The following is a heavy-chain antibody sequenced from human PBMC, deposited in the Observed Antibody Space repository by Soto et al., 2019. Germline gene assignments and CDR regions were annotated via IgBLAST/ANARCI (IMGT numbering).Heavy chain of an antibody. D-gene: IGHD3-16*02. CDR1: VDRFTSFD. CDR2: MNPSGNT. CDR3: ARYIVGRGIVV. Sequence: QVQLVQSGAEVKNPGASVKVSCKASVDRFTSFDINWVRQATGQGPEWIGWMNPSGNTGHAQKFQGRVTLSRDISMSTAYMELSSLRSDDTAKYYCARYIVGRGIVVWGQGTVVIVSS. V-gene: IGHV1-8*01. J-gene: IGHJ3*01.